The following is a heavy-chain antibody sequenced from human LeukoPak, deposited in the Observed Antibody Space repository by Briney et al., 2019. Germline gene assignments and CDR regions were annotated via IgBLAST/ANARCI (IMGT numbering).Heavy chain of an antibody. CDR3: GSRIATAGSVDY. Sequence: GGSLRLSCAASEFSVSSNYMSWVRQAPGKGLEWVSVIYSSGSTYYADSVKGRFTISRDNSKNTLHLQMNTLRAEDTAVYYCGSRIATAGSVDYWGQGTQVTVSS. CDR2: IYSSGST. V-gene: IGHV3-53*01. J-gene: IGHJ4*02. D-gene: IGHD6-13*01. CDR1: EFSVSSNY.